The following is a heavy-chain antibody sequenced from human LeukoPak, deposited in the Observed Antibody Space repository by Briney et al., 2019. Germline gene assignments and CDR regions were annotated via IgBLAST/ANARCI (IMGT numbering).Heavy chain of an antibody. CDR2: ISYDGSNK. CDR1: GFTFSSYA. J-gene: IGHJ3*02. CDR3: ARGPELFFDASHI. V-gene: IGHV3-30*01. Sequence: PGGSLRLSCAAPGFTFSSYAMHWVRQAPGKGLEWVAVISYDGSNKYYADSVKGRFTISRDNSKNTLYLQMNSLRAEDTAVYYCARGPELFFDASHIWGQGTIVTVSS. D-gene: IGHD1-26*01.